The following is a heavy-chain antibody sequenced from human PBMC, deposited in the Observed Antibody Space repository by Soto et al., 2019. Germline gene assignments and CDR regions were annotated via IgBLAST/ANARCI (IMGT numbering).Heavy chain of an antibody. J-gene: IGHJ6*02. CDR2: ISSSSSYI. V-gene: IGHV3-21*04. D-gene: IGHD6-6*01. Sequence: GGSLRLSCAASGFTFSSYSMNWVRQAPGKGLEWVSSISSSSSYIYYADSVKGRFTISRDNAKNSLYLQMNSLRAEDTAVYYCARPLPEYSSSYGMDVRGQETTVTVSS. CDR1: GFTFSSYS. CDR3: ARPLPEYSSSYGMDV.